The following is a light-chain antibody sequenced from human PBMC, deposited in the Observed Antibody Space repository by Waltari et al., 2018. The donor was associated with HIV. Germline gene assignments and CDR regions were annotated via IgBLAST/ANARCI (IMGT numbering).Light chain of an antibody. V-gene: IGKV4-1*01. CDR1: QSVLYSSNNKNY. J-gene: IGKJ1*01. CDR2: WAS. CDR3: QQYYSTPRT. Sequence: IVMTQSPDSLAVSLGERATINCKSSQSVLYSSNNKNYLAWYQQKPGQPPKLLIYWASTRESGVPDRFSGSGSGTDFTLTNSSLQAEDVAVYYCQQYYSTPRTFGQGTKVEIK.